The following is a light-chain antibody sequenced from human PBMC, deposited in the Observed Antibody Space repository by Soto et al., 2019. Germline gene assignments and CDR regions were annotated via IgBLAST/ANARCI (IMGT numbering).Light chain of an antibody. CDR3: HQYNNWPPWT. J-gene: IGKJ1*01. CDR2: AAS. V-gene: IGKV3-15*01. Sequence: EIVMTQSPAALSVSPGERVTLSCRASKSVGKNLAWYQQRPGQGPRLLIYAASDRATDIPVRFSGSGSGTEFTLTISSLQSEDSAVYYCHQYNNWPPWTFGRGNKVEI. CDR1: KSVGKN.